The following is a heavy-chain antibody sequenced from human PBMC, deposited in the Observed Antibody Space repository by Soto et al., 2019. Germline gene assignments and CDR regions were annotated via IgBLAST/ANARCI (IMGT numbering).Heavy chain of an antibody. CDR1: GFTFSSYG. V-gene: IGHV3-30*18. CDR3: AKQSYWELLHASYYFDY. Sequence: QVQLVESGGGVVQPGRSLRLSCAASGFTFSSYGMHWVRQAPGKGLEWVAVISYDGSNKYYADSVKGRFTISRDNSKNTLYLQMNSLRAEDTAVYYCAKQSYWELLHASYYFDYWGQGTLVTVSS. D-gene: IGHD1-26*01. J-gene: IGHJ4*02. CDR2: ISYDGSNK.